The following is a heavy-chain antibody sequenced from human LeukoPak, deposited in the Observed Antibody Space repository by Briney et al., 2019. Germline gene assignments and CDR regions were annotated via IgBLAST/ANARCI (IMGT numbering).Heavy chain of an antibody. CDR1: GFTVSSND. D-gene: IGHD3-22*01. Sequence: GGSLRLSCAASGFTVSSNDMSWVRKAPGKGLEWVSVIYSGGRTFYADSVKGRFTISRDNSKNTLYLQMNSLRAEDTAVYYCAIYDSSGYYNYWGQGTLVTVPS. CDR2: IYSGGRT. V-gene: IGHV3-53*01. J-gene: IGHJ4*02. CDR3: AIYDSSGYYNY.